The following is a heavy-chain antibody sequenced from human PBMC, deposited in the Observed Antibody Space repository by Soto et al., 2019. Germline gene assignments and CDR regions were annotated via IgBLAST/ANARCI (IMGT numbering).Heavy chain of an antibody. CDR2: TSNNGDRT. Sequence: GGSLRLSCAVSGFTFTDHAMTWVRQAPGKGLEWVSTTSNNGDRTFYADSVKGRFTVSTDRTNNTLYLQMNSLRADDTAVYFCARPPLYSNGGYFDSWGQGT. V-gene: IGHV3-23*01. CDR1: GFTFTDHA. D-gene: IGHD6-19*01. J-gene: IGHJ4*02. CDR3: ARPPLYSNGGYFDS.